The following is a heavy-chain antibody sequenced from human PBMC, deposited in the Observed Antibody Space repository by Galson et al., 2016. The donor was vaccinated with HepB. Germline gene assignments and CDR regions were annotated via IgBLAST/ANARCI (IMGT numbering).Heavy chain of an antibody. V-gene: IGHV4-59*02. Sequence: CNVSGSSVSSFYWNWIRQPPGKGLEWLASISYTGSINYNPSLKGRVTISVDTSKNQFSLRLSSVTAADTAVYYCARGQQKYFFDYWGQGTLVTVSS. J-gene: IGHJ4*02. CDR2: ISYTGSI. D-gene: IGHD5-18*01. CDR1: GSSVSSFY. CDR3: ARGQQKYFFDY.